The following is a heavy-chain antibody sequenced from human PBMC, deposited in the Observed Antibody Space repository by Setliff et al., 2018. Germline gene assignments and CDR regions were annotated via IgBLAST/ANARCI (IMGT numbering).Heavy chain of an antibody. V-gene: IGHV4-61*10. J-gene: IGHJ6*02. CDR2: IYYSGST. CDR1: GGSISSGSYY. CDR3: ARDLGSGSYYYYYGMDV. Sequence: SETLSLTCTVSGGSISSGSYYWSWIRQPAGKGLEWIGSIYYSGSTNYNPSLKSRVTISVDTSKNQFSLKLSSVTAADTAVYYCARDLGSGSYYYYYGMDVWGQGTTVTVSS. D-gene: IGHD1-26*01.